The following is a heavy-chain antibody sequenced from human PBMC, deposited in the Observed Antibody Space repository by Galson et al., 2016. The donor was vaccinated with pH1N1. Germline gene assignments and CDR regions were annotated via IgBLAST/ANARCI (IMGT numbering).Heavy chain of an antibody. CDR3: GRDKGRLGAHDY. V-gene: IGHV4-39*07. CDR1: DDSISNPIYN. J-gene: IGHJ4*02. CDR2: IYKSGSS. D-gene: IGHD3-16*01. Sequence: SEPLSLTCTVSDDSISNPIYNWGWIRQPPGKGLEWFGRIYKSGSSYYTPSLKSRVTISLDTSKNQFSLKLTSMTAADTAVYFCGRDKGRLGAHDYGGQGTLVTVSS.